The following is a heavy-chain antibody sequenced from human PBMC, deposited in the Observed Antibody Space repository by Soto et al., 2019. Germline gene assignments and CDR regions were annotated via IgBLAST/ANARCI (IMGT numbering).Heavy chain of an antibody. D-gene: IGHD2-15*01. CDR1: GGSISSGDYY. CDR2: IYYSGST. CDR3: AREHMVVAADYGMDV. Sequence: PSETLSLTCTVSGGSISSGDYYWSWIRQPPGKGLEWIGYIYYSGSTYYNPSLKSRVTISVDTSKNQFSLKLSSVTAADTAVYYCAREHMVVAADYGMDVWGQGTTVTVSS. V-gene: IGHV4-30-4*01. J-gene: IGHJ6*02.